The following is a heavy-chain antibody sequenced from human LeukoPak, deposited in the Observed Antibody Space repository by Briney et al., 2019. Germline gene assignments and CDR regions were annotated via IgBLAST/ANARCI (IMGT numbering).Heavy chain of an antibody. D-gene: IGHD3-9*01. CDR3: ARDSPNYDILAGYYNLFDY. Sequence: QTLSLTCAFSGDSVSSNSAAWNWIRKSPSRGLEWLGRTYYRSKWYNDYAVSVKRRITINPDTSKNQFSLKLTSVTPEDTAVYYCARDSPNYDILAGYYNLFDYWGQGTLVTVSS. V-gene: IGHV6-1*01. J-gene: IGHJ4*02. CDR2: TYYRSKWYN. CDR1: GDSVSSNSAA.